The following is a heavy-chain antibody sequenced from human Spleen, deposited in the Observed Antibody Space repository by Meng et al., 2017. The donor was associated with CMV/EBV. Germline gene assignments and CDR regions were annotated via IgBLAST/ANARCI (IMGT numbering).Heavy chain of an antibody. D-gene: IGHD2-21*01. J-gene: IGHJ4*02. CDR1: GFTFSNYD. Sequence: SCAASGFTFSNYDMHWVRQATGKGLEWVSVIGTPGDTHYPASVKGRFTISRENAKNSLYLQINSLRAGDTAVYYCARGSLTHYSFDCWGQGTLVTVSS. CDR2: IGTPGDT. V-gene: IGHV3-13*01. CDR3: ARGSLTHYSFDC.